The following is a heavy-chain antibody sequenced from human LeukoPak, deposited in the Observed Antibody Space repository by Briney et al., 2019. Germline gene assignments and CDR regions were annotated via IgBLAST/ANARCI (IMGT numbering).Heavy chain of an antibody. Sequence: PSETLSLTCTVSGGSISSGGYYWSWIRQPPGKGLEWIGYIYHSGSTYYNPSLKSRVTMSVDRSENEFSLKLSSVTAADTAVYYCARVGDYALKDWGQGTLVTVSS. D-gene: IGHD3-16*01. V-gene: IGHV4-30-2*01. CDR1: GGSISSGGYY. CDR2: IYHSGST. J-gene: IGHJ4*02. CDR3: ARVGDYALKD.